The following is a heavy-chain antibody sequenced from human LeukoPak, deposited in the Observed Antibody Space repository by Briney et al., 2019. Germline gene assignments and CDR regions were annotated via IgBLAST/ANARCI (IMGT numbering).Heavy chain of an antibody. D-gene: IGHD6-13*01. CDR2: INPNSGGT. J-gene: IGHJ4*02. CDR3: ARDRRRWQQPEDY. CDR1: GYTFTGYY. V-gene: IGHV1-2*02. Sequence: GASVKVSCKASGYTFTGYYMHWVRQAPGQGLEWMGWINPNSGGTNYAQKFQGRVTMTRDTSISTAYMELSRLRSDDTAVYYCARDRRRWQQPEDYWGQGTLVTVSS.